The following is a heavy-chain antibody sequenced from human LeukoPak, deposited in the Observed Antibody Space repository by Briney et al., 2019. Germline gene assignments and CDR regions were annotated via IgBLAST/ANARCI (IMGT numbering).Heavy chain of an antibody. D-gene: IGHD5-12*01. J-gene: IGHJ6*03. CDR1: GFTFSNYG. CDR2: ISGSGDST. Sequence: GGTLRLSCAASGFTFSNYGMNWVRQVPGKGLEWVSSISGSGDSTSYADSVKGRFTISRDNSKNTVFLQINSLRAEDTAIYYCAKGWLPHFYYYYMDVWGKGTKVIISS. CDR3: AKGWLPHFYYYYMDV. V-gene: IGHV3-23*01.